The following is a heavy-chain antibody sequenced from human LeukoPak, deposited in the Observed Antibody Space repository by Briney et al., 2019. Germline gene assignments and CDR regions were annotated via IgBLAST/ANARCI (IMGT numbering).Heavy chain of an antibody. CDR1: GDSFSSYY. V-gene: IGHV4-4*07. CDR2: IYTSGIA. D-gene: IGHD1-26*01. CDR3: ARARQGYSGSEFDY. Sequence: SETLSLTCTVSGDSFSSYYWNWIWQPAGKGLEWIGRIYTSGIANYNPSLKRRVTMSVDTSKKQFSLRLTSVTAADSAVYYCARARQGYSGSEFDYWGQGTLVTVSS. J-gene: IGHJ4*02.